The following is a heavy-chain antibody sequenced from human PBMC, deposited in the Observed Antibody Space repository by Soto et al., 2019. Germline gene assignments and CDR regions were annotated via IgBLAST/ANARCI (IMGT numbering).Heavy chain of an antibody. D-gene: IGHD6-25*01. Sequence: QVQLQESGPGLVKPSGTLSLTCAVSSGSISSSNWWSWVRQPPGKGLEWIGEIYHSGSTNYNPSLKSRVTISVDKSKNQFSLRLSSVTAADTAVYYCARGGYRQNYYYYMDVWGKGTTVTVSS. V-gene: IGHV4-4*02. CDR2: IYHSGST. CDR1: SGSISSSNW. J-gene: IGHJ6*03. CDR3: ARGGYRQNYYYYMDV.